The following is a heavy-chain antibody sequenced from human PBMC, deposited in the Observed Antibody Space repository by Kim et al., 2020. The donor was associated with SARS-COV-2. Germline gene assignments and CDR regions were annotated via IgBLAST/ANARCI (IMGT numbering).Heavy chain of an antibody. Sequence: GGSLRLSCGASGFTVNNFAMSWVRQAPGKGLEWVSTVPGGGGRTFYADSVKGRFTISRDNSKNTVFLQMNSVRAEDTAVYYCAKAQPLGSGWYVFEDWCQGSLVTVS. J-gene: IGHJ4*02. D-gene: IGHD6-19*01. V-gene: IGHV3-23*01. CDR1: GFTVNNFA. CDR2: VPGGGGRT. CDR3: AKAQPLGSGWYVFED.